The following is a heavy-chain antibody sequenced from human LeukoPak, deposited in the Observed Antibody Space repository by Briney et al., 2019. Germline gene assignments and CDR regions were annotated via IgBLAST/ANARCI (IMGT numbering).Heavy chain of an antibody. CDR1: GGSISSSSYY. J-gene: IGHJ4*02. V-gene: IGHV4-61*01. D-gene: IGHD3-3*01. CDR3: ARAVATADFWSGPTHQYYFDY. Sequence: SETLSLTCTVSGGSISSSSYYWSWIRQPPGKGLEWIGYIYYSGSTNYNPSLKSRVTISVGTSKNQFSLKLSSVTAADTAVYYCARAVATADFWSGPTHQYYFDYWGQGTLVTVSS. CDR2: IYYSGST.